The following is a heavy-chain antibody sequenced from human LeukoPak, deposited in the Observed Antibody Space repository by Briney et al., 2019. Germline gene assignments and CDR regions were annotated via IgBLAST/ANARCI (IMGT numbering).Heavy chain of an antibody. CDR3: ASSRWGIGFEY. CDR1: GGSFSGYY. Sequence: PSETLSLTCDVYGGSFSGYYWSFIRQTPGKGLEWIGEISHSGSTNYHRSLKSRLTISVDTSKNQFSLKLNSVTAADTAVYYCASSRWGIGFEYWGQGTLVTVSS. J-gene: IGHJ4*02. V-gene: IGHV4-34*01. CDR2: ISHSGST. D-gene: IGHD3-16*01.